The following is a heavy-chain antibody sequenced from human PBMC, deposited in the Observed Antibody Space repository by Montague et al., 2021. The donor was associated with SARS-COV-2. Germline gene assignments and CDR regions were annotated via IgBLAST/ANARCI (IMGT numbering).Heavy chain of an antibody. CDR1: GGSLSTYY. CDR2: IDDSGTT. V-gene: IGHV4-59*08. CDR3: ARSAYNHYDLDV. J-gene: IGHJ6*02. Sequence: SETLSLTCSVSGGSLSTYYWSWIRQPPGKGLEWIGYIDDSGTTRYNPSLRSRATISLDLSKNQFSLDLNSVTAADTAVYYCARSAYNHYDLDVWGQGTTVTVSS.